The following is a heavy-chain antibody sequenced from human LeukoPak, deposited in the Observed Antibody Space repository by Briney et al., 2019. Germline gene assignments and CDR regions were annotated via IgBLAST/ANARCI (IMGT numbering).Heavy chain of an antibody. CDR3: VSSPIVVVIKVPY. D-gene: IGHD3-22*01. CDR1: GFTFSSYG. CDR2: IRYDGSDK. V-gene: IGHV3-30*02. Sequence: GGSLRLSCAASGFTFSSYGMHWVRQAPGKGLAWVAFIRYDGSDKYYADSVKGRFTISRDNSKNTLYLQMNSLRAEDTAVYYCVSSPIVVVIKVPYWGQGTLVTVSS. J-gene: IGHJ4*02.